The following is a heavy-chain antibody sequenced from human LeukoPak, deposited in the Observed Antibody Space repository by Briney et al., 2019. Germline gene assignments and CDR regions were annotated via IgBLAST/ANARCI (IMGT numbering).Heavy chain of an antibody. CDR2: IKSKTDGGTT. J-gene: IGHJ4*02. Sequence: PGGSLRLSCAASGFTFNNAWMSWVRQAPGKGLEWVGRIKSKTDGGTTDYAAPVKGRFTISRDDSKNTLYLQMNSLKIEDTAVYYCTTFRRLGESLFDYWGQGTLVTVSS. CDR1: GFTFNNAW. V-gene: IGHV3-15*01. D-gene: IGHD3-22*01. CDR3: TTFRRLGESLFDY.